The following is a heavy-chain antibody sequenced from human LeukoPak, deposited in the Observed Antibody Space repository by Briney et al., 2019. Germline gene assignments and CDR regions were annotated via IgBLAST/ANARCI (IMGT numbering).Heavy chain of an antibody. CDR1: GFTFSSYS. D-gene: IGHD3-22*01. CDR2: ISYDGSNK. V-gene: IGHV3-30*04. Sequence: GGSLRLSCAASGFTFSSYSMHWVRQAPGKGLEWVAVISYDGSNKYYADSVKGRFTISRDNSKNTLYLQMNSLRTEDTAVYYCARDSVDSSGYFIASDYMDVWGKGTTVTVSS. J-gene: IGHJ6*03. CDR3: ARDSVDSSGYFIASDYMDV.